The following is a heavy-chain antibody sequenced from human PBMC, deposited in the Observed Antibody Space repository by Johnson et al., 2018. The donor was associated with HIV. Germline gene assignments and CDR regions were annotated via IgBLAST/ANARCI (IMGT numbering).Heavy chain of an antibody. CDR1: GFTFSSYA. CDR3: ARVHIYCIGDTCFHLEHPFI. D-gene: IGHD2-15*01. V-gene: IGHV3-30-3*01. CDR2: ISYDGSNK. J-gene: IGHJ3*02. Sequence: QVKLVESGGGVVQPGRSLRLSCAASGFTFSSYAVHWVRHAPGKGLEWVAVISYDGSNKYYADSVKGRFTISRDNSKNTLYLQMNSLRAEDTAVYYCARVHIYCIGDTCFHLEHPFIWGQGTMVTVSS.